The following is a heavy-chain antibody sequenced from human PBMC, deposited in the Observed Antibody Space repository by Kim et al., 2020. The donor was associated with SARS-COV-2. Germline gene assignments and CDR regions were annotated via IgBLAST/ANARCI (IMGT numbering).Heavy chain of an antibody. CDR3: ARDVKMGTILNFPIFDY. CDR2: ISAYNGDT. V-gene: IGHV1-18*03. Sequence: ASVKVSCKASGYTFTGFGISWVRQAPGQGLEWMGWISAYNGDTNYAQKFQGRVTMTTDTSTNTAYMELRSLRSDDMAVYYFARDVKMGTILNFPIFDYWG. J-gene: IGHJ4*01. D-gene: IGHD1-1*01. CDR1: GYTFTGFG.